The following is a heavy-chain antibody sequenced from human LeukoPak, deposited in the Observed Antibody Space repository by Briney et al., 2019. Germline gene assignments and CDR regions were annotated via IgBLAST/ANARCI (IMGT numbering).Heavy chain of an antibody. CDR2: IYYSGST. J-gene: IGHJ6*03. CDR1: GGSISSNSHY. CDR3: AGRDFYYMDV. Sequence: PSETLSLTCTVSGGSISSNSHYWGWIRQPPGKGLEWIGSIYYSGSTYYNPSLKSRVTISADTSKNQFSLKLSSVTAADTALYYCAGRDFYYMDVWGKGTTVTVSS. V-gene: IGHV4-39*01.